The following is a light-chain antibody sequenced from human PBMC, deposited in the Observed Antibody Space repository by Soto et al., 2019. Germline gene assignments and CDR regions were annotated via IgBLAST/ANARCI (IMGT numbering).Light chain of an antibody. Sequence: DIQMTQSPSSLSASVGDRVTITCRASQGISTYLNWYQQKPGKAPKLLIYAASSLQSGVPSRFSGSGSGTDFTLTISSLQPEDFALYYCQHYGRSPITFGQGTRLEI. V-gene: IGKV1-39*01. J-gene: IGKJ5*01. CDR2: AAS. CDR1: QGISTY. CDR3: QHYGRSPIT.